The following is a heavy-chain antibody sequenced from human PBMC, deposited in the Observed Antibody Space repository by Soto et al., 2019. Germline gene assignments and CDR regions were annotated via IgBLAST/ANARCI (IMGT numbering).Heavy chain of an antibody. D-gene: IGHD1-26*01. CDR2: IYYSGST. CDR3: ARDFPLSEYRFSGSYYYNY. CDR1: GGSISSGGYY. Sequence: LCGGSISSGGYYWRWIRQHPGKGLEWIGYIYYSGSTYYNPSLKSRVTISVDTSKNQFSLKLSSVTAADTAVYYCARDFPLSEYRFSGSYYYNYWGQGTLVTVSS. J-gene: IGHJ4*02. V-gene: IGHV4-31*02.